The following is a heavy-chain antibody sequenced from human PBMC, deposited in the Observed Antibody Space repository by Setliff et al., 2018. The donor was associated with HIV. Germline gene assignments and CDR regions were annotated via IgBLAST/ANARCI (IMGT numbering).Heavy chain of an antibody. CDR1: GFTFSTYG. J-gene: IGHJ3*02. D-gene: IGHD1-1*01. CDR2: INSDATST. V-gene: IGHV3-74*01. Sequence: GSLRLSCAASGFTFSTYGMHWVRQAPGKGLEWVSRINSDATSTSYADFVKGRFTISRDNAKNTMYLQMDGLTAEDTAVYYCVTLTTVVSFWAFDIWGQGSMVTVSS. CDR3: VTLTTVVSFWAFDI.